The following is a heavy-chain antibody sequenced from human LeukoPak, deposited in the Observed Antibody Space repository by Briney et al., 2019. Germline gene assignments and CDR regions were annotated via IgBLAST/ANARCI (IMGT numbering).Heavy chain of an antibody. Sequence: GGSLRLSCAASGFTVSSNYMSWVRQAPGKGLEWVSVIYSGGSTYYADSVKGRFTISRDNSKNTLYLQMNSLGAEDTAVYYCARDRYSSSWYAGYYYYYYMDVWGKGTTVTISS. D-gene: IGHD6-13*01. V-gene: IGHV3-53*01. CDR2: IYSGGST. CDR1: GFTVSSNY. J-gene: IGHJ6*03. CDR3: ARDRYSSSWYAGYYYYYYMDV.